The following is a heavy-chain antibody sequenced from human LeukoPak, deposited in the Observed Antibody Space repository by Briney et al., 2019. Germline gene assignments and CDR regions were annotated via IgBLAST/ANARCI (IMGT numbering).Heavy chain of an antibody. CDR3: AKDPRDIVATIDGD. V-gene: IGHV3-23*01. CDR1: GFTFSSYA. J-gene: IGHJ4*02. Sequence: PGGSLRLSCAASGFTFSSYAMSWVRQAPGKGLEWVSAISGSGGSTYYADSVKGRFTISRDNSKNTLYLQMNSLRAEDTAVYYCAKDPRDIVATIDGDWGQGTLVTVSS. D-gene: IGHD5-12*01. CDR2: ISGSGGST.